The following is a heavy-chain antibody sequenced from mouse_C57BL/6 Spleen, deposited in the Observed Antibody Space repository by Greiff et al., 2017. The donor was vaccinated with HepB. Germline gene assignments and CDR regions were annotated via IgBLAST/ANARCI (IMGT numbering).Heavy chain of an antibody. Sequence: VQLQQSGPGMVKPSQSLSLTCTVSGYSITSGYDWHWIRHFPGNKLEWMGYISYSGSTNYNPSLNSRISITHDTSKNHFFLKLNSVTTEDTATYYCAREGYYSSCPWFAYWGQGTLVTVSA. CDR3: AREGYYSSCPWFAY. CDR2: ISYSGST. J-gene: IGHJ3*01. V-gene: IGHV3-1*01. CDR1: GYSITSGYD. D-gene: IGHD1-1*01.